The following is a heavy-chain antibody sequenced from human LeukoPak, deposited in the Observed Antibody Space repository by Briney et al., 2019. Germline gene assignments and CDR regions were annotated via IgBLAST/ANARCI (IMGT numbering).Heavy chain of an antibody. V-gene: IGHV4-34*01. Sequence: SETLSLTCAVYGGSFSDYFWSWIRQPPGKGLEWIGEISHSGSTTYNPSLRSRVTISGDTSKKQFSLKLSSVTAADTAVYYCASLSGGIAVAGNYWGQGTLVTVSS. CDR2: ISHSGST. CDR1: GGSFSDYF. J-gene: IGHJ4*02. CDR3: ASLSGGIAVAGNY. D-gene: IGHD6-19*01.